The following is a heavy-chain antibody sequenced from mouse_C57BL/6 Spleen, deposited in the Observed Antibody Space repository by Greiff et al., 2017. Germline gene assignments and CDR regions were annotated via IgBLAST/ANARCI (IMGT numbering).Heavy chain of an antibody. J-gene: IGHJ2*01. V-gene: IGHV6-6*01. CDR3: TRTNYYGSSPLDY. Sequence: EVQLQQSGGGLVQPGGSMKLSCAASGFTFSDAWMDWVRQSPEKGLEWVAEIRNKANNHATYYAESVKGRFTISRDDSKSSVYLQMNSLRAEDTGMYDCTRTNYYGSSPLDYWGQGTTLTVSS. CDR2: IRNKANNHAT. CDR1: GFTFSDAW. D-gene: IGHD1-1*01.